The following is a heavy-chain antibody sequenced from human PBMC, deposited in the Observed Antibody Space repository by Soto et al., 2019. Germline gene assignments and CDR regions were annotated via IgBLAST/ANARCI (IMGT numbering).Heavy chain of an antibody. CDR3: ARGSRRTFDY. J-gene: IGHJ4*02. V-gene: IGHV3-21*01. Sequence: EVQLVESGGGLVKPGGSLRLSCAASGFTFSDFTMNWVRQAPGKGLQWVSSISSGGSFISYADSVRGRFTISRDNAKNSLYLQVDILRAEDTAVFFCARGSRRTFDYWGQGTLVTVSS. D-gene: IGHD6-13*01. CDR1: GFTFSDFT. CDR2: ISSGGSFI.